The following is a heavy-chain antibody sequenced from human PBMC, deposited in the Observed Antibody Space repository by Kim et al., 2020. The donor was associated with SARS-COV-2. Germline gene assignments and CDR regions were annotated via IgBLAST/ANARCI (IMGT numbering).Heavy chain of an antibody. Sequence: GGSLRLSCAASGFTFSSYSMNWVRQAPGKGLEWVSSISSSSSYIYYADSVKGRFTISRDNAKNSLYLQMNSLRAEDTAVYYCARVQPTLYYDILTGYQTNGGIDYWGQGTLVTVSS. CDR3: ARVQPTLYYDILTGYQTNGGIDY. V-gene: IGHV3-21*01. J-gene: IGHJ4*02. CDR1: GFTFSSYS. CDR2: ISSSSSYI. D-gene: IGHD3-9*01.